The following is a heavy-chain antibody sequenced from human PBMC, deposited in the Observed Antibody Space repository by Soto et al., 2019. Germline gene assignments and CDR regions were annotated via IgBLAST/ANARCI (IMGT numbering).Heavy chain of an antibody. V-gene: IGHV3-48*02. CDR1: GFTFSGFA. CDR3: ARGSLIHFDY. J-gene: IGHJ4*02. CDR2: IKTSTGIT. Sequence: VGSLRLSCAGSGFTFSGFAMNWVRQAPGKGLEWISYIKTSTGITHYADSVKGRFTISRDNAKDSVYLQMNSLRDEDTAVYYCARGSLIHFDYWGQGAMVTVYS.